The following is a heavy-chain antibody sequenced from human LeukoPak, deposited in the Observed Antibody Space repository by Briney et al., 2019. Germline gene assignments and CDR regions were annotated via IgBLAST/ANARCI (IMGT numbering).Heavy chain of an antibody. CDR2: TYTSGST. D-gene: IGHD4-17*01. J-gene: IGHJ4*02. Sequence: PSETLSLPCTVSGGSISSGSYSCSWIRQPAGKGLKWIERTYTSGSTNYNPSLKSRVTISVDTSKNQFSLKLSSVTAADTAVYYCAGYSTALTKIDYWGQGTLVTVSS. V-gene: IGHV4-61*02. CDR1: GGSISSGSYS. CDR3: AGYSTALTKIDY.